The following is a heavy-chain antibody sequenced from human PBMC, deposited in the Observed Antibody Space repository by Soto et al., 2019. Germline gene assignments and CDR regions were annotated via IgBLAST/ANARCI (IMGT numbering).Heavy chain of an antibody. CDR2: IYPGDSDT. D-gene: IGHD3-3*01. CDR1: GYSFTSYW. J-gene: IGHJ4*02. CDR3: ARVSLRFLEWLSPFDY. Sequence: GESLKISCKGSGYSFTSYWIGWMRQMPGKGLEWMGIIYPGDSDTRYSPSFQGQVTISADKSISTAYLQWSSLKASDTAMYYCARVSLRFLEWLSPFDYWGQGTLVTVSS. V-gene: IGHV5-51*01.